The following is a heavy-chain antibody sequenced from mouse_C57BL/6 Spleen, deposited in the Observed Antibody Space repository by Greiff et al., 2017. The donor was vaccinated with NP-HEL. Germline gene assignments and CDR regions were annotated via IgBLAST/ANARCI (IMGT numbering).Heavy chain of an antibody. V-gene: IGHV1-26*01. CDR1: GYTFTDYY. CDR2: INPNNGGT. J-gene: IGHJ4*01. Sequence: VQLQQSGPELVKPGASVKISCKASGYTFTDYYMNWVKQSHGKSLEWIGDINPNNGGTSYNQKFKGKATLTVDKSSSTAYMELRSLTSEDSAVYYCARGYYGRSSYAMDYWGQGTSVTVSS. D-gene: IGHD1-1*01. CDR3: ARGYYGRSSYAMDY.